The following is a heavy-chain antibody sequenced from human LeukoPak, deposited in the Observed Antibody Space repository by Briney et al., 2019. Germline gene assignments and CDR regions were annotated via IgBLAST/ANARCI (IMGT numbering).Heavy chain of an antibody. J-gene: IGHJ4*02. Sequence: PGGSLRLSRAASGFNFSSYWMSWVRQAPGKGLEWVANIKQDGSEKYYVASVKGRFTISRDNAKNSLYLQMNSLRAEDTAVYYCARRYFDYWGQGTLVTVSS. CDR3: ARRYFDY. CDR1: GFNFSSYW. V-gene: IGHV3-7*01. CDR2: IKQDGSEK.